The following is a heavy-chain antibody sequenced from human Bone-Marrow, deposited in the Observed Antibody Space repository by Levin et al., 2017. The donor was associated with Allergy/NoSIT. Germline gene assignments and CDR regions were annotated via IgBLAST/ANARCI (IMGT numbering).Heavy chain of an antibody. J-gene: IGHJ4*02. CDR2: IYYSGST. V-gene: IGHV4-39*07. D-gene: IGHD3-22*01. CDR3: ARVRNYYDSSSRKHKDYFDY. Sequence: SQTLSLTCTVSGGSISSSNYYWGWIRQPPGKGLEWIGSIYYSGSTYYNPSLKSRVTISVDTSKNQFSLKLSSVTAAETAVYYCARVRNYYDSSSRKHKDYFDYWGQGPLVTVSS. CDR1: GGSISSSNYY.